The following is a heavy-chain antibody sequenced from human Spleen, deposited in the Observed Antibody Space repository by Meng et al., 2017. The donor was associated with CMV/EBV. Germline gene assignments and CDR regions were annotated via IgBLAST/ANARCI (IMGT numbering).Heavy chain of an antibody. CDR2: IYYSGST. CDR1: GGSVSSGSYY. Sequence: SETLSLTCTVSGGSVSSGSYYWSWIRQTPGKGLEWIGYIYYSGSTNYNPSLESRVTVSVDTSKNQLSLTLSSVTAADTAMYYCARDQNPYYYDSSGSFDYWGQGTLVTVSS. J-gene: IGHJ4*02. D-gene: IGHD3-22*01. V-gene: IGHV4-61*01. CDR3: ARDQNPYYYDSSGSFDY.